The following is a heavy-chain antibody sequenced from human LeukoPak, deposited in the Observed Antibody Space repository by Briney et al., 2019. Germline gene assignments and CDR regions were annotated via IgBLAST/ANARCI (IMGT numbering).Heavy chain of an antibody. D-gene: IGHD6-13*01. J-gene: IGHJ6*03. V-gene: IGHV1-69*06. CDR2: IIPIFGTA. CDR1: GYTFTTYN. CDR3: AREGSSWPYYYYYMDV. Sequence: ASVKVSCKASGYTFTTYNINWVRQAPGQGLEWMGGIIPIFGTANYAQKFQGRVTITADKSTSTAYMELSSLRSEDTAVYYCAREGSSWPYYYYYMDVWGKGTTVTVSS.